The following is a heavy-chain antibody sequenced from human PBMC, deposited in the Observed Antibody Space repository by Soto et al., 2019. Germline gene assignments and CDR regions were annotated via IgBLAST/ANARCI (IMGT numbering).Heavy chain of an antibody. CDR3: ARGGVVVVAATAGGVDY. D-gene: IGHD2-15*01. Sequence: GGSLRLSCAASGFTFSSYAMNWVRQAPGKGLEWVSSISSSSSYIYYADSVKGRFTISRDNAKNSLYLQMNSLRAEDTAVYYCARGGVVVVAATAGGVDYWGQGTLVTVSS. CDR2: ISSSSSYI. CDR1: GFTFSSYA. V-gene: IGHV3-21*01. J-gene: IGHJ4*02.